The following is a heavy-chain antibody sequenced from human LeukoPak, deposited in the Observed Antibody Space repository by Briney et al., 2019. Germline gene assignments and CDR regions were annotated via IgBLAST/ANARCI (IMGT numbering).Heavy chain of an antibody. D-gene: IGHD5-12*01. CDR3: EKRISAYGYHFDY. Sequence: GGSLRLSCAASGSTFSNYAMSWVRQAPGKGLEWVSGISGSGVGGNTFYADSVKGRFTISRDASKNTLYLQMNSLRAEDTAVYYCEKRISAYGYHFDYWGQGTLVTVSS. CDR1: GSTFSNYA. V-gene: IGHV3-23*01. J-gene: IGHJ4*02. CDR2: ISGSGVGGNT.